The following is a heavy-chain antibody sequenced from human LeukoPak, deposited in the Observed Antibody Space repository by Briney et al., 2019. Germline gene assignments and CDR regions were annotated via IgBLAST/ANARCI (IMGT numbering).Heavy chain of an antibody. CDR3: AKVGDSGYDYFDY. CDR2: IYSGGST. V-gene: IGHV3-53*01. J-gene: IGHJ4*02. Sequence: PGGSLRLSCAASGFTVSSNYMSWVRQAPGKGLEWVSVIYSGGSTYYADSVKGRFTISRDNSKNTLYLQMNSLRAEDTAVYYCAKVGDSGYDYFDYWGQGTLVTVSS. CDR1: GFTVSSNY. D-gene: IGHD5-12*01.